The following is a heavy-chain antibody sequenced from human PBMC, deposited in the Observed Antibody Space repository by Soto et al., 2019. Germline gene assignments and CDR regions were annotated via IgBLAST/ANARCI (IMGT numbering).Heavy chain of an antibody. Sequence: GGSLRLSCAASGFIFSYYGMYWVRQAPGKGLEWVAVISYDGNNKYYAESVKGRFTISRDNSKNTLYLQMDSLRAEDTAVYYCARDRDYCSGTSCLLTYYMDVWGKGTTVTVSS. J-gene: IGHJ6*03. CDR3: ARDRDYCSGTSCLLTYYMDV. V-gene: IGHV3-33*01. CDR2: ISYDGNNK. CDR1: GFIFSYYG. D-gene: IGHD2-2*01.